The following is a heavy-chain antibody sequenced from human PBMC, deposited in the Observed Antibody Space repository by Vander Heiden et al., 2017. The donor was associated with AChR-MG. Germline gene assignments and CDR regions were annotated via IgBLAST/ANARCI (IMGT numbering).Heavy chain of an antibody. V-gene: IGHV3-9*01. D-gene: IGHD3-10*01. CDR1: GFTFEDYA. J-gene: IGHJ4*02. Sequence: EVQLVKSGGGLVQPGRSLGPPCSASGFTFEDYAMHWDRQAPGKGLEWVSGISWSSGIIGYADSVKGRFTISRGNAKNSLYLQMNSLRAEHTALYYCAKGGLGITMVRGVINYFDYWGEGTLVALSS. CDR3: AKGGLGITMVRGVINYFDY. CDR2: ISWSSGII.